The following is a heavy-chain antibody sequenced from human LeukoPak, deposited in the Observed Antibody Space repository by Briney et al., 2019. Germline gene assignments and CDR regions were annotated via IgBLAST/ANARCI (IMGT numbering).Heavy chain of an antibody. Sequence: GGSLRLSCAAAGFTLSRYSMNWVRQAPGKGLEWVSYISSSGSTIYYADSVKGRFTISRDNAKNSLYLQMNSLRAEDTAVYYCARDLGYYYYMDVWGKGTTVTISS. CDR1: GFTLSRYS. CDR3: ARDLGYYYYMDV. V-gene: IGHV3-48*04. J-gene: IGHJ6*03. CDR2: ISSSGSTI. D-gene: IGHD3-16*01.